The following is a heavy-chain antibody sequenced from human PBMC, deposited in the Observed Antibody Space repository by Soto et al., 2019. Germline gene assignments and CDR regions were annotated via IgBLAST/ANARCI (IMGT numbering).Heavy chain of an antibody. CDR1: GGTFSSYT. Sequence: ASVKVCCKDSGGTFSSYTIRWVRQAHRQGLEWMGRIIPILGIANYAQKFQGRVTITADKSTSTAYMELSSLRSEDTAVYYCARDRNGYSYGSNWFDPWGQGILVTVSS. D-gene: IGHD5-18*01. CDR3: ARDRNGYSYGSNWFDP. CDR2: IIPILGIA. J-gene: IGHJ5*02. V-gene: IGHV1-69*04.